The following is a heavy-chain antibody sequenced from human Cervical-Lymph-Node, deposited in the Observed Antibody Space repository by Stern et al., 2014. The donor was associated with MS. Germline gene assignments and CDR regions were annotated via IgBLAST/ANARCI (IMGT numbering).Heavy chain of an antibody. J-gene: IGHJ4*02. CDR1: VFTFDDAW. Sequence: EVQLVESGGGLVKPGGSLRLSCAASVFTFDDAWMNWVRQVPGKGLEWVGHIKRRSDGVPVDCAASVNGRFIISRDDSKDTLYLQMNSLKIEDTAVYYCTSGPVMITFEGVIVTFDYWGQGTVVTVSS. CDR2: IKRRSDGVPV. CDR3: TSGPVMITFEGVIVTFDY. D-gene: IGHD3-16*02. V-gene: IGHV3-15*01.